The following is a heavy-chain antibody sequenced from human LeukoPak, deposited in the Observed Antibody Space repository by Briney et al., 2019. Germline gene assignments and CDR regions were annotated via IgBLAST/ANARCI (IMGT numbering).Heavy chain of an antibody. Sequence: GGSLRLSCAASAFTFSSYWMHWVRQVPGKGLVWVSRINSDGSGTGYADSVKGRFTISRDNAKNTLYLQMNSLRAEDTAVYYCARDLRNLITMIVGGPLDYWGQGTLVTVSS. D-gene: IGHD3-22*01. CDR1: AFTFSSYW. CDR3: ARDLRNLITMIVGGPLDY. V-gene: IGHV3-74*01. J-gene: IGHJ4*02. CDR2: INSDGSGT.